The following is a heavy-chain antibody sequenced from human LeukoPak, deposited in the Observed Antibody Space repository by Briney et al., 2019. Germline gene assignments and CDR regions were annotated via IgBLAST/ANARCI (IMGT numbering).Heavy chain of an antibody. J-gene: IGHJ4*02. CDR1: GGSVSSGIYY. Sequence: SEALSLTCTVSGGSVSSGIYYWTWIRQPPGKGLEWIGYIYYSSGSTNYNPSLKSRVTISVDTSKNQFSLKLTSVTAADTAVFYCARGRYQLLFDYWGQGTLVTVSS. CDR2: IYYSSGST. CDR3: ARGRYQLLFDY. D-gene: IGHD2-2*01. V-gene: IGHV4-61*01.